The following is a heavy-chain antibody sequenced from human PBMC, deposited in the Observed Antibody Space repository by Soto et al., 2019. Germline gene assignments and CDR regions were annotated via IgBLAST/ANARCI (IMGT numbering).Heavy chain of an antibody. CDR3: ARDYSSSWLDYYYYGMDV. Sequence: SVKVSCKASGGTFSSYAISWVRQAPGQGLEWMGGIIPIFGTANYAQEFQGRVTITADESTSTAYMELSSLRSEDTAVYYCARDYSSSWLDYYYYGMDVWGQGTTVTVSS. D-gene: IGHD6-13*01. CDR2: IIPIFGTA. CDR1: GGTFSSYA. V-gene: IGHV1-69*13. J-gene: IGHJ6*02.